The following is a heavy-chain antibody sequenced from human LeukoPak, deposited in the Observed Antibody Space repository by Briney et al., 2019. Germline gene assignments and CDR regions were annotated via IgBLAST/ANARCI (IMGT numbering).Heavy chain of an antibody. CDR1: GGSISSYY. CDR2: IYYSGST. CDR3: AKYGSSGWVIDY. V-gene: IGHV4-59*08. Sequence: PSEALSLTCTVSGGSISSYYWSWIRQPPGKGLEWIGYIYYSGSTNYNPSLKSRVTISVDTSKNQFSLKLTSVTAADTAVYYCAKYGSSGWVIDYWGQGTLVTVSS. D-gene: IGHD6-19*01. J-gene: IGHJ4*02.